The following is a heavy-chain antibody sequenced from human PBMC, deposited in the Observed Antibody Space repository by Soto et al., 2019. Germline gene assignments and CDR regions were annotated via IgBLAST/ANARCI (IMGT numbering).Heavy chain of an antibody. Sequence: SDTLSLTCTVSCGSISSHYWSRIRQPPEKGLEWIGYIYNSGSTKYNPSPKSRVTISVDTSKNQFSLKLTSVTAADTAVYYCVRGNAGSYYKGLDYWGQGTLVTVSS. V-gene: IGHV4-59*11. CDR2: IYNSGST. J-gene: IGHJ4*01. CDR3: VRGNAGSYYKGLDY. CDR1: CGSISSHY. D-gene: IGHD3-10*01.